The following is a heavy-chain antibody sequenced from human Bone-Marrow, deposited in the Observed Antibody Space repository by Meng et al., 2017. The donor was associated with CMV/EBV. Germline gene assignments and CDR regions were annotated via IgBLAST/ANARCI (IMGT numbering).Heavy chain of an antibody. D-gene: IGHD6-6*01. J-gene: IGHJ4*02. V-gene: IGHV3-48*04. CDR1: GFTFSSYG. CDR2: ISSSSSTI. CDR3: AKDMRISSIAARSALDY. Sequence: GGSLRLSCAASGFTFSSYGINWVRQAPGKGLEWVAFISSSSSTIYYADSVKGRFTISRENAKNSLYLQMNSLRAEDTAVYYCAKDMRISSIAARSALDYWGQGTLVTVSS.